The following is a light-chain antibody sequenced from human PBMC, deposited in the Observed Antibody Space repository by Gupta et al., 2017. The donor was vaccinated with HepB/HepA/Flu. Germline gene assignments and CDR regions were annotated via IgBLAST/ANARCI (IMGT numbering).Light chain of an antibody. CDR1: SSDVGGYNY. J-gene: IGLJ2*01. V-gene: IGLV2-11*01. CDR2: DVS. Sequence: QSALTQPRSVSGSPGQSVTISCTGTSSDVGGYNYVSWYQQHPGKAPKLMIYDVSKRPSGVPDRFSGSKSGNTASLTISGLQAEDEADYYCCSYAGSSTFGVFGGGTNLTVL. CDR3: CSYAGSSTFGV.